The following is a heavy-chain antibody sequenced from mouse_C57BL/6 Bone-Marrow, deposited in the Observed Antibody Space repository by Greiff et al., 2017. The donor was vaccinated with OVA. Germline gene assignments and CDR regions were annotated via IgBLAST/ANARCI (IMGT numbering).Heavy chain of an antibody. CDR2: IYPCNGVS. CDR3: ARHDYESDY. D-gene: IGHD2-4*01. V-gene: IGHV1-31*01. Sequence: EVQLQQSGPELVKPGASVKISCKASGYSFTGYYMHWVKQSPGNILDWIGYIYPCNGVSSYNQKFKGKATLTVDKSSSTAYMELRSLTSEDSAVYYCARHDYESDYWGQGTTLTVSS. J-gene: IGHJ2*01. CDR1: GYSFTGYY.